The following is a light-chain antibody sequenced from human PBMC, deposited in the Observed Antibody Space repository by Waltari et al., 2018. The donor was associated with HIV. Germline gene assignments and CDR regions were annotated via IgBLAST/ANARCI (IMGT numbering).Light chain of an antibody. Sequence: SYVLTQPPSVSVAPGQTARITCGGNNVGSKGVHWYQQKPGQAPVVVVYDDTDRPSGLPERFSGSNSGNTATLTISRVEAGDEADYLGQVWDNGTEHVVFGGGTKLTVL. J-gene: IGLJ2*01. CDR3: QVWDNGTEHVV. CDR1: NVGSKG. CDR2: DDT. V-gene: IGLV3-21*02.